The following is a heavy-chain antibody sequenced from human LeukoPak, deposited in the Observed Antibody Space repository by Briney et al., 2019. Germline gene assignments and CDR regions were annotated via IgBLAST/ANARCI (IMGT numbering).Heavy chain of an antibody. CDR2: IDPDGSDI. Sequence: PGGSLRLSCAVSGLTISKSWMSWVRQAPGKGLEWVANIDPDGSDIYYVDSVKGRFTVSRDNDKNSLYLQMNSLRVEDTGTYYCIRGSSSYWGQGTLVTV. V-gene: IGHV3-7*04. CDR1: GLTISKSW. CDR3: IRGSSSY. J-gene: IGHJ4*02.